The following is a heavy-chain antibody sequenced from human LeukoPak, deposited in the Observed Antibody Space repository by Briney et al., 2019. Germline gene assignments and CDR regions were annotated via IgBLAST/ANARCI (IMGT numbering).Heavy chain of an antibody. CDR1: GGSISSGGYY. J-gene: IGHJ4*02. CDR2: IYYSGST. D-gene: IGHD3-22*01. Sequence: SETLSLTCTVSGGSISSGGYYWSWIRQHPGKGLECIGYIYYSGSTYYNPSLKSRVTISVDTSKNQFSLKLSSVTAADTAVYYCARGVYYDSSGYFFDYWGQGTLVTVSS. V-gene: IGHV4-31*03. CDR3: ARGVYYDSSGYFFDY.